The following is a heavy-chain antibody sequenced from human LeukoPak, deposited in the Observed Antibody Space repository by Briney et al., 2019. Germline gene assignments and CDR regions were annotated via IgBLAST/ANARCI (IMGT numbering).Heavy chain of an antibody. J-gene: IGHJ4*02. Sequence: NSGGPLRLSCAPSGLTFSIYGMHCVRQAPEKGLEWVSSIISSNGTIFYADSVKGRFTISRDNAKNSLYLQMNSLRPEDTAVYYCATDTAMVIPEVGSWWGQGAMVTVSS. V-gene: IGHV3-21*06. CDR2: IISSNGTI. CDR3: ATDTAMVIPEVGSW. D-gene: IGHD5-18*01. CDR1: GLTFSIYG.